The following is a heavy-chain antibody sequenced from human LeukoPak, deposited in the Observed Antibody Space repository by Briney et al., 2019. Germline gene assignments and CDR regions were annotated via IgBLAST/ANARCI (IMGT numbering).Heavy chain of an antibody. CDR1: GFTFSSYW. V-gene: IGHV3-7*03. Sequence: GGSLRLSCAASGFTFSSYWMSWVRQAPGKGLEWVANINEDGTEKYYVDSVKGQFTISRDNAKNSLYLQMNSLRAEDTAVYYCARDEDDGDYAPWDYWGQGTLVTVSS. CDR3: ARDEDDGDYAPWDY. D-gene: IGHD4-17*01. J-gene: IGHJ4*02. CDR2: INEDGTEK.